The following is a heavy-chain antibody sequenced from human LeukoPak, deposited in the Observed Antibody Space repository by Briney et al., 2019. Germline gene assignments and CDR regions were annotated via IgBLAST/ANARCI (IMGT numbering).Heavy chain of an antibody. CDR1: GGTFSSYT. Sequence: SMKVSCKASGGTFSSYTISWVRQAPGQGLEWMGRIIPILAIANYAQKFQGRVTITADKSTSTAYMELSGLRSEDTAVYYCARGYCSGGSCYSLDYWGQGTLVTVSS. D-gene: IGHD2-15*01. CDR3: ARGYCSGGSCYSLDY. CDR2: IIPILAIA. V-gene: IGHV1-69*02. J-gene: IGHJ4*02.